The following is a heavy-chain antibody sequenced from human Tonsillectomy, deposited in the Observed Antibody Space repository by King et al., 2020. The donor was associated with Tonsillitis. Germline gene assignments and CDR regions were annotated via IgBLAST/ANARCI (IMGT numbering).Heavy chain of an antibody. Sequence: EVQLVESGGGLVQPGGSLRLSCAASGFTFSSYDMHWVRQAPGRGLEWVSAIGSAGDTYYPGSVKGRFTISRDNAKNFLYLQMNSLRAGDTAVYYCAREKVGQLLYDYWGQGTLVTVSS. J-gene: IGHJ4*02. D-gene: IGHD3-10*01. CDR1: GFTFSSYD. CDR3: AREKVGQLLYDY. V-gene: IGHV3-13*01. CDR2: IGSAGDT.